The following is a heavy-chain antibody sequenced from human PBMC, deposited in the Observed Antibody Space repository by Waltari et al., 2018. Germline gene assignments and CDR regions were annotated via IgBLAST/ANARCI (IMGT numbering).Heavy chain of an antibody. CDR3: ARDSRVPLFYPGDDFDY. Sequence: QLQLQEPRPGLVKPSETLSLTCTVPGGPISSRSYYWRWIRQPPGKGLEWIGSIYYSGSTYYNPSLKSRVTISVDTSKNQFSLKLSSVTAADTAVYYCARDSRVPLFYPGDDFDYWGQGTLVTVSS. J-gene: IGHJ4*02. V-gene: IGHV4-39*07. CDR1: GGPISSRSYY. CDR2: IYYSGST. D-gene: IGHD3-10*01.